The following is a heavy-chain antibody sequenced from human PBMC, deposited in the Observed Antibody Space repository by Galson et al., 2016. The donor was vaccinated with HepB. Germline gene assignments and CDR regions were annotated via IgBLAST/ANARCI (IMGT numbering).Heavy chain of an antibody. J-gene: IGHJ3*02. V-gene: IGHV1-3*01. CDR3: TKESGTKSDADDI. Sequence: SVKVSCKASGYSFTSYSIHWVRQAPGESLEWMAWINAGSGMTMYSQKFQGRVTITRDTSATTAYMELSSLQSDDTAVYYCTKESGTKSDADDIWGQGTLVTVSS. CDR1: GYSFTSYS. CDR2: INAGSGMT. D-gene: IGHD1-26*01.